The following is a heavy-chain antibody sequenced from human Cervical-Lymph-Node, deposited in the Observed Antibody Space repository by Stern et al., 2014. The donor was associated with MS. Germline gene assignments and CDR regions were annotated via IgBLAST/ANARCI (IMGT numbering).Heavy chain of an antibody. Sequence: QITLKESGPALVKPTQTLTLTCTFSGFSLSTTGMCLSWIRQPPGKALEWLALLDWDGDKYYSTALKTRLTISKDTSKNQVVLTMTNMAPLDTATYFCVRAREGYYFDYWGQGIPATVSS. CDR1: GFSLSTTGMC. CDR2: LDWDGDK. D-gene: IGHD2-21*01. J-gene: IGHJ4*02. CDR3: VRAREGYYFDY. V-gene: IGHV2-70*01.